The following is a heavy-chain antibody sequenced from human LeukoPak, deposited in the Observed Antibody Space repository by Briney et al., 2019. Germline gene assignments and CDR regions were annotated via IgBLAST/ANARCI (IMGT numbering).Heavy chain of an antibody. J-gene: IGHJ1*01. V-gene: IGHV4-59*08. CDR2: INYSGST. CDR3: ANSPRGTEYFHH. CDR1: GDSVSSYY. Sequence: SETLSLTCTFSGDSVSSYYWSWIRQPPGKGLEWIGYINYSGSTNYNPSLKSRVTISGDTSKNQFSLKLSSVTAADTAVYYCANSPRGTEYFHHWGQGTLVTVSS. D-gene: IGHD4-23*01.